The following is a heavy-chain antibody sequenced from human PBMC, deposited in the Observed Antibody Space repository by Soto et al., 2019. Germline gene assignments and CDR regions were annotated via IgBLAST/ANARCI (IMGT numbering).Heavy chain of an antibody. CDR2: IYYSGST. Sequence: QVQLQESGPGLVKPSETLSLTCTVSGGPISSYYWSWIRQPPGKGLEWIGYIYYSGSTNYNPSLKSRVTISVDTSKNQFSLKLSSVTAADTAVYYCARDVRGVYSSGHNWFDPWGQGTLVTVSS. J-gene: IGHJ5*02. CDR3: ARDVRGVYSSGHNWFDP. CDR1: GGPISSYY. V-gene: IGHV4-59*01. D-gene: IGHD6-19*01.